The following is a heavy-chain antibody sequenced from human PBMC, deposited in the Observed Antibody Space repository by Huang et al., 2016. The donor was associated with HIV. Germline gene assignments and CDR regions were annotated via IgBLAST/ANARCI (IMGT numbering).Heavy chain of an antibody. CDR2: IQYDGTKK. D-gene: IGHD2-15*01. CDR1: GFTFSSYG. V-gene: IGHV3-30*02. Sequence: QVQLVESGGGVVQPGGSLRLSCATSGFTFSSYGMHWVRQAPGLGLEWVSFIQYDGTKKYYADSVKGRFNISRDNSKNMLHLQINNLRVEDTAAYFCAKVTLGFDYWGQGTWVTVSS. J-gene: IGHJ4*02. CDR3: AKVTLGFDY.